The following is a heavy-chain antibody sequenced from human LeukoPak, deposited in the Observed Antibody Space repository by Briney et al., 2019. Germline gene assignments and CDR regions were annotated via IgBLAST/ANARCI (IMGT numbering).Heavy chain of an antibody. CDR3: ARGQFVGGDSSGEYFDY. D-gene: IGHD3-22*01. CDR1: GGSFSGYY. J-gene: IGHJ4*02. Sequence: SETLSLTCAVYGGSFSGYYWSWIRQPPGKGLEWIGEINHSGSTNYNPSLKSRVTISVDTSKNQFSLKLSSVTAADTAVYYCARGQFVGGDSSGEYFDYWGQGTLVTVSS. V-gene: IGHV4-34*01. CDR2: INHSGST.